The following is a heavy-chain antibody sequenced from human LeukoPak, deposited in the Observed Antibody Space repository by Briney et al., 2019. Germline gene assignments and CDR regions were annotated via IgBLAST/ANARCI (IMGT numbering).Heavy chain of an antibody. CDR3: ARDHLAGIAVAVRFWFDP. J-gene: IGHJ5*02. Sequence: SSVKVSCKASGYTFTGYYMHWVRQAPGQGLDWMGWINPNSGGTNYEQKFQGRVTMTRDTSISTAYMELTRLRSDDTAVYYCARDHLAGIAVAVRFWFDPWGQGTLVTVSS. D-gene: IGHD6-19*01. CDR1: GYTFTGYY. V-gene: IGHV1-2*02. CDR2: INPNSGGT.